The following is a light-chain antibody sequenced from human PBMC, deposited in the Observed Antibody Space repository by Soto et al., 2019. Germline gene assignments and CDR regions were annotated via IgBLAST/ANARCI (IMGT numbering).Light chain of an antibody. CDR2: AAS. Sequence: IQGAQSPSPLSGSVGDRVTLTWRASQTISNWLAWHQQKPGEAPKFLIYAASNLQSGVPSKFSVSGSGTDFTLTISSLQPEDFAVYYCQQSRRFPITFGQGTRLEIK. CDR1: QTISNW. J-gene: IGKJ5*01. CDR3: QQSRRFPIT. V-gene: IGKV1-12*01.